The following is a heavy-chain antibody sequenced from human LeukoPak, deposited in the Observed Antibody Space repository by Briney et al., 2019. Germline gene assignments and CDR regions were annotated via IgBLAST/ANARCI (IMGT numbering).Heavy chain of an antibody. CDR2: ISWNSGSI. V-gene: IGHV3-9*01. CDR1: GFTFDDYA. Sequence: GGSLRLSCAASGFTFDDYAMHWVRKAPGKGLEWVSVISWNSGSIGYADSVKGRFTISRDNSKNTLYLQMNSLRAEDTTVDYCAKDRWASSASSGDYSGEGTLVTASS. J-gene: IGHJ4*02. D-gene: IGHD2-2*01. CDR3: AKDRWASSASSGDY.